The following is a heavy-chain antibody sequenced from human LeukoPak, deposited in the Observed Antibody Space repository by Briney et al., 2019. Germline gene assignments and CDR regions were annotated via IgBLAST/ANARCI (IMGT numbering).Heavy chain of an antibody. Sequence: GGSLRLSCAASGFTFGSYAMSWVRQAPGKGLEWVSAISASGGSTNNADSVKGRFTISRDNSKSILYLQMNSLRAEDTAVYYCAKISLYDCWSGYYKPYWYFDLWGRGTLVTVSS. CDR3: AKISLYDCWSGYYKPYWYFDL. V-gene: IGHV3-23*01. CDR2: ISASGGST. D-gene: IGHD3-3*01. CDR1: GFTFGSYA. J-gene: IGHJ2*01.